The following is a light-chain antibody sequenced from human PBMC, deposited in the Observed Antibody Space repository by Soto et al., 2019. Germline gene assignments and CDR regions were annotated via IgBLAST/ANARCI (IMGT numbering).Light chain of an antibody. CDR3: QQYNNWPPLT. CDR2: GAY. V-gene: IGKV3-15*01. J-gene: IGKJ1*01. Sequence: EIVMTQSPATLSVSPGERATLSCRASQSVSSNLAWYQQKRGQAPRLLIYGAYSRATGIPARFRGSGSGTEFTLTISSLQSEDFAVYYCQQYNNWPPLTFGQGTKVEIK. CDR1: QSVSSN.